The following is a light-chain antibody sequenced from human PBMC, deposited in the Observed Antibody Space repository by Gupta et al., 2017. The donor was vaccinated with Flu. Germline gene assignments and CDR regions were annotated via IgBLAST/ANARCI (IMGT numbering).Light chain of an antibody. CDR3: RQNNSYGGN. V-gene: IGKV1-5*03. Sequence: DIQIPQSPATLSASVGDRVTITCRARKCISSWLAWYQQKPGKAPKLLINKASSLESGVPSRISGRCSGTEITRTRRLLQPDAFATEDRRQNNSYGGNFGQGTKVEIK. CDR1: KCISSW. CDR2: KAS. J-gene: IGKJ1*01.